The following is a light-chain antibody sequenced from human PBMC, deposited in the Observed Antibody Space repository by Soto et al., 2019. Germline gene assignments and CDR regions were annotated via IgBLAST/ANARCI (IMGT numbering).Light chain of an antibody. CDR1: SSDIGGYDY. CDR2: DVS. CDR3: NSYTTSSSLYV. Sequence: QSALTQPASVSGSPGQSITISCTGTSSDIGGYDYVSWYQQYPGKAPKLMIYDVSNRPSGVSDRFSGSKSANTASLTISGLQAEDEAEYYCNSYTTSSSLYVFGTGTKLTVL. J-gene: IGLJ1*01. V-gene: IGLV2-14*01.